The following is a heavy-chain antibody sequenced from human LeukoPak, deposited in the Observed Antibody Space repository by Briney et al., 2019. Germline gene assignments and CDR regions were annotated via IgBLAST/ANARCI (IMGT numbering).Heavy chain of an antibody. Sequence: ASVKVSCTASGYTYTSYGISWVRQAPGQGLEWMGWISAYNGDTHYAQKFQGRVTMTTETSTSTAYMELRSLRAGDTAVYYCARELPAPPPHKYFDCWGQGTLVTVSS. CDR3: ARELPAPPPHKYFDC. CDR1: GYTYTSYG. V-gene: IGHV1-18*01. J-gene: IGHJ4*02. D-gene: IGHD1-26*01. CDR2: ISAYNGDT.